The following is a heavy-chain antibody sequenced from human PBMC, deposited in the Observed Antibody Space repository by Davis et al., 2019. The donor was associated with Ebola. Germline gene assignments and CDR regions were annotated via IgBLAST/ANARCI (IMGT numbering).Heavy chain of an antibody. Sequence: SETLSLTCSVSGGSISSSSYYWTWIRQSPEKGLEWIGNIYYSGSTYYNPSLKSRLSMSVDRAKDQFSLHLSSVTAADAAKYYCGRHASRAGPYYGLDVWGQGTTVTVSS. CDR2: IYYSGST. CDR3: GRHASRAGPYYGLDV. V-gene: IGHV4-39*01. CDR1: GGSISSSSYY. J-gene: IGHJ6*02.